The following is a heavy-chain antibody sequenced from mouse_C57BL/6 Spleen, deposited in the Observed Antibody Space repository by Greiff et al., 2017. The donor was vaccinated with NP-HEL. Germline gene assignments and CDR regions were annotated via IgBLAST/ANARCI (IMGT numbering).Heavy chain of an antibody. J-gene: IGHJ4*01. CDR3: VRYWEAMDY. D-gene: IGHD4-1*01. CDR1: GFSFNTYA. Sequence: EVKLVESGGGLVQPKGSLKLSCAASGFSFNTYAMNWVRQAPGKGLEWVARIRSKSNNYATYYADSVKDRFTISRDDSESMLYLQMNNLKTEDTAMYYCVRYWEAMDYWGQGTSVTVSS. V-gene: IGHV10-1*01. CDR2: IRSKSNNYAT.